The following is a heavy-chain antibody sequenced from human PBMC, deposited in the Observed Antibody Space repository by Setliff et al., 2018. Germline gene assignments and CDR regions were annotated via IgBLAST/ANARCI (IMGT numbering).Heavy chain of an antibody. CDR3: ARAHTWSLPNDNSGYPGWFDP. D-gene: IGHD3-22*01. V-gene: IGHV4-59*08. Sequence: SETLSLTCVVSGGSITGHYWSWIRQSPGKGLEWIGSVYYSGRTNFYNPSPESRVTISVDTSKNHVSLKLSSVTAADTAVYYCARAHTWSLPNDNSGYPGWFDPWGQGTLVTVSS. CDR1: GGSITGHY. J-gene: IGHJ5*02. CDR2: VYYSGRT.